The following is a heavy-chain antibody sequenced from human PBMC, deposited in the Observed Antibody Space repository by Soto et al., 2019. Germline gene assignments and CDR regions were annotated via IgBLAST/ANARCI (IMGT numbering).Heavy chain of an antibody. V-gene: IGHV3-30*18. D-gene: IGHD2-15*01. Sequence: GSLRLSCVASGFTFTNYAMPWVRQAPGKGLEWVSALCCNGTNKFYEDSVKGRFTISRDNSKNTLYLQMNSLRAEDTAVYYCAKASCSGGSCYPSYYYYYYMDVWGKGTTVTVSS. CDR3: AKASCSGGSCYPSYYYYYYMDV. CDR2: LCCNGTNK. J-gene: IGHJ6*03. CDR1: GFTFTNYA.